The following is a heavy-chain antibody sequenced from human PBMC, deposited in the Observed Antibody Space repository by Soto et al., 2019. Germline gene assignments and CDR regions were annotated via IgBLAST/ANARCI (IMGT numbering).Heavy chain of an antibody. J-gene: IGHJ6*02. V-gene: IGHV1-3*01. CDR2: INAGNGNT. D-gene: IGHD3-10*01. Sequence: ASVKVSCKASGYTFTSYAMHWVRQAPGQRLEWMGWINAGNGNTKYSQKFQGRVTITRDTSASTAYMELSSLRSEDTAVYYCARDLPQLLWFGELTADYYYGMDVWGQGTTVTVSS. CDR3: ARDLPQLLWFGELTADYYYGMDV. CDR1: GYTFTSYA.